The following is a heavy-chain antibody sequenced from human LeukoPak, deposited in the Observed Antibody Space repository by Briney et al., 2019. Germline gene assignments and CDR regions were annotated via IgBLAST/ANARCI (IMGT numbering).Heavy chain of an antibody. Sequence: GGSLRLSCAASGFTFSSYSMNWVRQAPGKGLEWVSSISSSSSYIYYADSVKGRFTISRDNAKNSLYLQMNSLRAEDTAVYYCAREMDYDFWGGYLYYFDYWGQGTLVTVSS. D-gene: IGHD3-3*01. CDR1: GFTFSSYS. J-gene: IGHJ4*02. CDR3: AREMDYDFWGGYLYYFDY. V-gene: IGHV3-21*01. CDR2: ISSSSSYI.